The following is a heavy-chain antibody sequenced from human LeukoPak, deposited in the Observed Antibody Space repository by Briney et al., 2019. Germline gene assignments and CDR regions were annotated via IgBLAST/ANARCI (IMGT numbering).Heavy chain of an antibody. CDR2: ISGSGGST. V-gene: IGHV3-23*01. J-gene: IGHJ4*02. CDR1: GFTFSSYG. Sequence: PGGSLRLSCAASGFTFSSYGMSWVRQAPGKGLEWVSAISGSGGSTYYADSVKGRFTISRDNSKNTLYLQMNSLRAEDTAVYYCAKGGMATILVSYFDYWGQGTLVTVSS. CDR3: AKGGMATILVSYFDY. D-gene: IGHD5-24*01.